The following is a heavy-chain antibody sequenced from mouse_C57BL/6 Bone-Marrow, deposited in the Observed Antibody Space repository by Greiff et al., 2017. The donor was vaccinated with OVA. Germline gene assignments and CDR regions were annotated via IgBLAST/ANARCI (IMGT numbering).Heavy chain of an antibody. V-gene: IGHV2-2*01. J-gene: IGHJ3*01. CDR3: ARKRGYDGYYWFAY. D-gene: IGHD2-3*01. Sequence: VQLQESGPGLVQPSQSLSITCTVSGFSLTSYGVHWVRQSPGKGLEWLGVIWSGGSTDYNAAFISRLSISKDNSKSQVFFKMNSLQADDTAIYYCARKRGYDGYYWFAYWGQGTLVTVSA. CDR1: GFSLTSYG. CDR2: IWSGGST.